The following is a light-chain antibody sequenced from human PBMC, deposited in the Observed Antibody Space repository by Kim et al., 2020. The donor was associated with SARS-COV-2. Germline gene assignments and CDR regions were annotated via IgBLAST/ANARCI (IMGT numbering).Light chain of an antibody. J-gene: IGKJ1*01. Sequence: VSPGERATLSCRASQSVSSNLAWYQQKPGQAPRLLIYAASTRATGIPARFSGSGSGTEFTLTISSLQSEDFAVYCCQQYNNWPPTFGQGTKVDIK. CDR1: QSVSSN. CDR2: AAS. V-gene: IGKV3-15*01. CDR3: QQYNNWPPT.